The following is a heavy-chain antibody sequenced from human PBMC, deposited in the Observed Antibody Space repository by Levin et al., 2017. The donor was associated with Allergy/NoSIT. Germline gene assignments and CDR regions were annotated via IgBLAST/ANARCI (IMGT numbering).Heavy chain of an antibody. Sequence: SETLSLTCAVSGYSISSGYYWGWIRQPPGKGLEWIGSIYHSGSTYYNPSLKSRVTISVDTSKNQFSLKLSSVTAADTAVYYCARDSAAAGTWGSEYWGQGTLVTVSS. CDR2: IYHSGST. CDR1: GYSISSGYY. J-gene: IGHJ4*02. CDR3: ARDSAAAGTWGSEY. V-gene: IGHV4-38-2*02. D-gene: IGHD6-13*01.